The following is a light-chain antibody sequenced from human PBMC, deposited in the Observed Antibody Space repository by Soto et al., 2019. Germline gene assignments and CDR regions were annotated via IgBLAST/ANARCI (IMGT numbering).Light chain of an antibody. CDR1: SSNIGSNT. CDR2: TAG. Sequence: QLVLTQPLSASASPGQRVTISCSGGSSNIGSNTVAWYQHLPGTAPPRLIFTAGQRPSGVPGRSSGSKSGTSASLAISGLQSEDEGDYYCSAWDNSLNGYVFGPGTKLTVL. V-gene: IGLV1-44*01. CDR3: SAWDNSLNGYV. J-gene: IGLJ1*01.